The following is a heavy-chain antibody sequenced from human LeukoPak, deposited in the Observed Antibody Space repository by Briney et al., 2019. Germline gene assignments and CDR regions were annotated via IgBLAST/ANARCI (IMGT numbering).Heavy chain of an antibody. V-gene: IGHV3-11*01. CDR2: VSSSGSSI. Sequence: GGSLRLSCVVSGITLSNYGMSWIRQAPGKGLEWVSYVSSSGSSIYYADSVKGRFTISRDNAKDSLYLQMNSLRAEDSAMYYCARLGNYYYFMDVWGKGTTVTVSS. D-gene: IGHD1-1*01. CDR1: GITLSNYG. J-gene: IGHJ6*03. CDR3: ARLGNYYYFMDV.